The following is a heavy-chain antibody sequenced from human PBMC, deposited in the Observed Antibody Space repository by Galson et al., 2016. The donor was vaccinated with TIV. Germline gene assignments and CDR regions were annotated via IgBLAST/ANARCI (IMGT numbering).Heavy chain of an antibody. V-gene: IGHV1-69*13. D-gene: IGHD5-18*01. CDR1: GYIFRNFY. J-gene: IGHJ3*02. CDR2: INPMFKIA. CDR3: ARARGYNFENAFHI. Sequence: SVKVSCKASGYIFRNFYMHWVRQAPGQGLEWMGGINPMFKIADYAQKFQGRVTISADEFPSAAYMELSSLRFEDTAVYYCARARGYNFENAFHIWGQGTMVTVSS.